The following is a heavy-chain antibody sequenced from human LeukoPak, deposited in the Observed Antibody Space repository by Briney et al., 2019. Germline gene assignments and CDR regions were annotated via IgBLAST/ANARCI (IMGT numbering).Heavy chain of an antibody. CDR3: ARGVWSGYSPSHYYYYYMDV. V-gene: IGHV3-53*01. Sequence: GGSLRLSCAASGFTVSSNYMSWVRQAPGKGLEWVSVIYSGGSTYYADSVKGRFTISRDNSKNTLYLQMNSLRAEDTAVYYCARGVWSGYSPSHYYYYYMDVWGKGTTVTVSS. CDR1: GFTVSSNY. CDR2: IYSGGST. J-gene: IGHJ6*03. D-gene: IGHD3-3*01.